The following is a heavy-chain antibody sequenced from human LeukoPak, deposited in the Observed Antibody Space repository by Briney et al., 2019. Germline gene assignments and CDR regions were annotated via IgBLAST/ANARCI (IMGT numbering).Heavy chain of an antibody. J-gene: IGHJ5*02. D-gene: IGHD3-3*01. Sequence: ASVKVSCKASGGTFSSYAISWVRQAPGQGLEWMGGIIPIFGTANYAQKFQGRVTITTDESTSTAYMELSSLRSEDTAVYYCASNSHYDFWSGYWFDPWGQGTLVTVSP. CDR3: ASNSHYDFWSGYWFDP. V-gene: IGHV1-69*05. CDR2: IIPIFGTA. CDR1: GGTFSSYA.